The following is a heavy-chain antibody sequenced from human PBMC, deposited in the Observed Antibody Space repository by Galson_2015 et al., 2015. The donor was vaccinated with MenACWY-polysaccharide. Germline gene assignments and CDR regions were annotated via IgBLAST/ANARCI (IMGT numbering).Heavy chain of an antibody. D-gene: IGHD3-10*01. Sequence: SLRLSCAASGFTFEDYAMHWVRQAPGKGLEWVSGISWHSGTRGYADSVRGRFVISRDNAKNSLYLQTNSLRTEDTALYYCARDVGGGSLEWYGLDVWGQGTPVTVSS. CDR1: GFTFEDYA. J-gene: IGHJ6*02. V-gene: IGHV3-9*01. CDR3: ARDVGGGSLEWYGLDV. CDR2: ISWHSGTR.